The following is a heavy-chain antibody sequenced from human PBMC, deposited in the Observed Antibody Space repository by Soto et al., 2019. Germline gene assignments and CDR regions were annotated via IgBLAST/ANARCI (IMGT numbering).Heavy chain of an antibody. CDR1: GGSIKDYY. V-gene: IGHV4-59*05. Sequence: SETLSLTCTLSGGSIKDYYCSWIRQPPGKGLEWIGSIYYSGSTYYNPSLKSRVTISVDTSKNQFSLKLSSVTAADTAVYYCARHVVAAKAFDYWGQGTLVTVS. CDR2: IYYSGST. CDR3: ARHVVAAKAFDY. J-gene: IGHJ4*02. D-gene: IGHD2-15*01.